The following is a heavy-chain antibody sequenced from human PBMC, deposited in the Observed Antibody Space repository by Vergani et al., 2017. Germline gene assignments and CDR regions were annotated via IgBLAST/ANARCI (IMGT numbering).Heavy chain of an antibody. CDR2: IYYSGST. D-gene: IGHD6-13*01. CDR1: GGSFSGYY. Sequence: QVQLQQWGAGLLKPSETLSLTCAVYGGSFSGYYWSWIRQHPGKGLEWIGYIYYSGSTYYNPSLKSRVTISVDTSKNQFSLKLSSVTAADTAVYYCARDLAYSSSFWFDPWGQGTLVTVSS. J-gene: IGHJ5*02. CDR3: ARDLAYSSSFWFDP. V-gene: IGHV4-34*01.